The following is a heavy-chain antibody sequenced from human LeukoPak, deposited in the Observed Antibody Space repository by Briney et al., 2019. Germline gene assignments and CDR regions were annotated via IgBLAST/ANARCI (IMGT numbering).Heavy chain of an antibody. CDR1: GYTFTTYG. CDR2: VSGNNGNT. CDR3: AQDSSGWYGRLGY. D-gene: IGHD6-19*01. V-gene: IGHV1-18*01. Sequence: GASVTVSCKASGYTFTTYGISWVRQAPGQGLEWMGWVSGNNGNTNYAQKLQGRVTMTTDTSTSTAYMELRSLRPDDTAVYYCAQDSSGWYGRLGYWGQGTLVTVSS. J-gene: IGHJ4*02.